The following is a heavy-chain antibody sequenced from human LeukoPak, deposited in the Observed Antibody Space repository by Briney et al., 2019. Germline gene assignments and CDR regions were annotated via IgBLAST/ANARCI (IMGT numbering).Heavy chain of an antibody. V-gene: IGHV1-46*01. CDR2: INPSGGST. CDR3: ARKGNYYEGRGYSRRHDAFDI. J-gene: IGHJ3*02. D-gene: IGHD3-22*01. Sequence: GASVKVSCKASGYTFSNYYMHWVRQAPGQGLEWMGTINPSGGSTIYAQKFQGRVTMTRDMSTSTLYMELSSLRSEDTAVYYCARKGNYYEGRGYSRRHDAFDIWGQGTMVTVSS. CDR1: GYTFSNYY.